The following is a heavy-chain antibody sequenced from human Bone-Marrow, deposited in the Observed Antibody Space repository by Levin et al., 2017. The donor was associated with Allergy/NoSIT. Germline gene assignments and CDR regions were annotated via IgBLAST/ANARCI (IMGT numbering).Heavy chain of an antibody. D-gene: IGHD5-24*01. CDR3: ARIRQGDGYNWGHEDY. J-gene: IGHJ4*02. CDR1: GFSLSTSGMC. Sequence: TLSLTCTFSGFSLSTSGMCVSWIRQPPGKALEWLARIDWDDDKYYSTSLKTRLTISKDTSKNQVVLTMTNMDPVDTATYYCARIRQGDGYNWGHEDYWGQGTLVTVSS. V-gene: IGHV2-70*11. CDR2: IDWDDDK.